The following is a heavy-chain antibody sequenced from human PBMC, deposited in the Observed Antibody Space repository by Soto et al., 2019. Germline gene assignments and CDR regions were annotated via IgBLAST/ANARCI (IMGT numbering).Heavy chain of an antibody. Sequence: PSETLSLTCTVSGGSISSSSYYWGWIRQPPGKGLEWIGSIYYSGSTYYNPSLKSRVTISVDTSKNQFSLKLSSVTAADTAVYCCARQKYDSSGYYWIGGFGREKSEEVYWGQGTLVTVSS. CDR2: IYYSGST. J-gene: IGHJ4*02. CDR1: GGSISSSSYY. V-gene: IGHV4-39*01. CDR3: ARQKYDSSGYYWIGGFGREKSEEVY. D-gene: IGHD3-22*01.